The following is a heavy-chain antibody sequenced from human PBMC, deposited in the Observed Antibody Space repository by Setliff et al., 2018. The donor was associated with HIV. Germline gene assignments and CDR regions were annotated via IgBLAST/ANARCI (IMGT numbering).Heavy chain of an antibody. CDR1: GGSVNSATYY. J-gene: IGHJ4*02. CDR3: AREGGGAYFDSSGYYFDY. Sequence: SETLSLTCTVSGGSVNSATYYWSWIRQHPGNGLEWIGFIYHSGSTHYNPSLASRVTISVDTSKNQYSLKLSSVTAADTAVYYRAREGGGAYFDSSGYYFDYWGQGRLVTVSS. V-gene: IGHV4-31*03. CDR2: IYHSGST. D-gene: IGHD3-22*01.